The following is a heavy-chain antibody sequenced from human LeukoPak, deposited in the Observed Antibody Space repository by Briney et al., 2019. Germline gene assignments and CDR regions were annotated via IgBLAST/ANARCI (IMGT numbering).Heavy chain of an antibody. CDR1: GGSISSGGYY. D-gene: IGHD3-9*01. V-gene: IGHV4-31*03. CDR2: IYYSGST. CDR3: ARRYYDILTGSTLFDY. J-gene: IGHJ4*02. Sequence: TSETLSLTCTVSGGSISSGGYYWSWIRQHPGKGLEWIGYIYYSGSTYYNPSLKSRVTISVDTPKNQFSLKLSSVTAADTAVYYCARRYYDILTGSTLFDYWGQGTLVTVSS.